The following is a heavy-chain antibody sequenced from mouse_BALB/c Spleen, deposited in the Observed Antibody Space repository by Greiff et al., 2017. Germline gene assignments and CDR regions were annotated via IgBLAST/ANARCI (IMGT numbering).Heavy chain of an antibody. D-gene: IGHD1-1*01. V-gene: IGHV1-18*01. Sequence: VQLQQSGPELVKPGASVKIPCKASGYTFTDYNMDWVKQSHGKSLEWIGDINPNNGGTIYNQKFKGKATLTVDKSSSTAYMELRSLTSEDTAVYYCARKAYGSSYHAMDYWGQGTSVTVSS. J-gene: IGHJ4*01. CDR2: INPNNGGT. CDR3: ARKAYGSSYHAMDY. CDR1: GYTFTDYN.